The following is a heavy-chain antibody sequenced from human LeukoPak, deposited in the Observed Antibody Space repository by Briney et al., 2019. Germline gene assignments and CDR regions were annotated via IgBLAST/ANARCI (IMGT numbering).Heavy chain of an antibody. CDR1: GGSISSSSYY. CDR2: IYYSGST. V-gene: IGHV4-39*01. CDR3: ARLMGKEYCSSTSCYKGQTDY. J-gene: IGHJ4*02. Sequence: SETLSLTCTVSGGSISSSSYYGGWIRQPPGKGLEWIGSIYYSGSTYYNPSLKSRVTISVDTSKKQFSLKLSSVTAADTAVYYCARLMGKEYCSSTSCYKGQTDYWGQGTLVTVSS. D-gene: IGHD2-2*02.